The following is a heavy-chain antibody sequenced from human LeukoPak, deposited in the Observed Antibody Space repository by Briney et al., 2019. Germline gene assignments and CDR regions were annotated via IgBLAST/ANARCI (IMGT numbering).Heavy chain of an antibody. CDR1: GFTFSSYW. CDR3: ARDVGRGFCTNGVCSPDY. CDR2: INSDGSST. J-gene: IGHJ4*02. D-gene: IGHD2-8*01. Sequence: GGSLRLSCAASGFTFSSYWMHWVRQAPGKGLVWVSRINSDGSSTSYADSVKGRLTISRDNAKNTLYLQMNSLRVEDTAVFYCARDVGRGFCTNGVCSPDYWGQGTLVTVSS. V-gene: IGHV3-74*01.